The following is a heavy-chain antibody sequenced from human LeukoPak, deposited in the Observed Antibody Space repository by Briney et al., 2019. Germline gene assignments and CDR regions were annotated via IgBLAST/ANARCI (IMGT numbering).Heavy chain of an antibody. J-gene: IGHJ4*02. CDR3: AKESSGGWYFDY. CDR2: IYADFDNT. V-gene: IGHV3-53*01. D-gene: IGHD6-19*01. Sequence: PGGSLRLSCAVSGFTVSGDYMSWVRQAPGKGLEWVSVIYADFDNTDYADSVKGRFTISRDNSKSTLYLQMNNLRAEDTAVYYCAKESSGGWYFDYWGQGTLVTVSS. CDR1: GFTVSGDY.